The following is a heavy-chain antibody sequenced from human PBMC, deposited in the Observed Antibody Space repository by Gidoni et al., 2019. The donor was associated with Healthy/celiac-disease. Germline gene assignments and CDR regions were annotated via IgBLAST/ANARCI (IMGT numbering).Heavy chain of an antibody. CDR2: IYYSGST. V-gene: IGHV4-59*08. Sequence: QVQLQESGPGLVKPSETLSLTCTVSGGSISRYYWSWIRQPPGKGLEWIGYIYYSGSTNYHPSLKSRVTISVDTSKNQFSLKLSSVPAADTAVYYCATPSGGSAGGSYYYYGMDVWGQGTTVTVSS. CDR1: GGSISRYY. J-gene: IGHJ6*02. CDR3: ATPSGGSAGGSYYYYGMDV. D-gene: IGHD2-15*01.